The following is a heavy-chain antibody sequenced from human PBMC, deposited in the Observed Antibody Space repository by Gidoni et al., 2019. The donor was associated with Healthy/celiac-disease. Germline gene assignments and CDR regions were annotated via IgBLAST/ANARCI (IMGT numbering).Heavy chain of an antibody. CDR3: ARAREQLGLFDY. CDR2: IIPILGIA. CDR1: GGTFSSYT. J-gene: IGHJ4*02. V-gene: IGHV1-69*02. D-gene: IGHD6-13*01. Sequence: QVQLVQSGAEVKKPGSSVKVSCKASGGTFSSYTISWVRQAPGQGLEWMGRIIPILGIANYAQKFQGRVTITADKSTSTAYMELSSLRSEDTAVYYCARAREQLGLFDYWGQGTLVTVSS.